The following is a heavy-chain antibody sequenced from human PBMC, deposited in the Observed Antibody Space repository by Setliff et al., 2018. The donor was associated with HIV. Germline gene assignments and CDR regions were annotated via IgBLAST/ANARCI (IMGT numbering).Heavy chain of an antibody. CDR1: GGSISSDTYH. CDR3: AREQYHFVVDYYYYYGMDV. J-gene: IGHJ6*02. D-gene: IGHD2-15*01. CDR2: IFRAGNA. Sequence: PSETLSLTCTVSGGSISSDTYHYSWIRQPAGKGLEWIGRIFRAGNATYNPSLKSRAILSVDTSQNQFSLQLKHVTAADTAIYYCAREQYHFVVDYYYYYGMDVWGQGNTVTVSS. V-gene: IGHV4-61*02.